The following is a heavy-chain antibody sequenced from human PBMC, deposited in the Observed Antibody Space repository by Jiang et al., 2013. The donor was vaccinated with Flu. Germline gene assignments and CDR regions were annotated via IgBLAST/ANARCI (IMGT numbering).Heavy chain of an antibody. CDR3: ARDGTQGYSGFDLDY. D-gene: IGHD5-12*01. V-gene: IGHV3-48*02. CDR1: GFTFSTYS. J-gene: IGHJ4*02. Sequence: VQLLESGGGLVQPGGSLRLSCAASGFTFSTYSMNWVRQAPGKGLEWVSYINSGSSHILYTDSVKGRFTISRDNAKNSLYLQMNSLRDEDTAVYYCARDGTQGYSGFDLDYWGQGTLVTVSS. CDR2: INSGSSHI.